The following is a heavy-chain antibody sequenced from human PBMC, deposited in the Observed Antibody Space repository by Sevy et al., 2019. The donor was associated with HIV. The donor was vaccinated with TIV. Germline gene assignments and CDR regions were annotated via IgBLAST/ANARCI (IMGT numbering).Heavy chain of an antibody. CDR1: GGSISSYY. V-gene: IGHV4-59*01. D-gene: IGHD3-10*01. Sequence: SETLSLTCTVSGGSISSYYWSWIRQPPGKGLEWIGYIYYSGSTNYNPSLKSRVTISVDTSKNQFSLKLGSVTAADTAVNYCAREAGYYGSGSYYSHWFDPWGQGTLVTVSS. CDR3: AREAGYYGSGSYYSHWFDP. CDR2: IYYSGST. J-gene: IGHJ5*02.